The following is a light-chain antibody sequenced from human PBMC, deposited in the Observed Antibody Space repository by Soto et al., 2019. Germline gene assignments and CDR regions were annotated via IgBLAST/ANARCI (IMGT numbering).Light chain of an antibody. CDR1: QSVSSN. CDR3: QQYNNWPRT. J-gene: IGKJ1*01. V-gene: IGKV3-15*01. Sequence: ETVMAQSPATLSLSPGERATLSCRASQSVSSNLAWYQQKPGQAPRLLIYGASTRATGIAARFSGSGSGTEFTLTISSLQSEDFAIYYGQQYNNWPRTFGQGTKVEIK. CDR2: GAS.